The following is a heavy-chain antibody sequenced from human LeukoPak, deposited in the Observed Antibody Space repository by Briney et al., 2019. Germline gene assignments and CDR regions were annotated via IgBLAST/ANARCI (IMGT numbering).Heavy chain of an antibody. CDR1: GGAFSVNS. D-gene: IGHD5-24*01. V-gene: IGHV4-34*01. J-gene: IGHJ4*02. CDR3: ARGSEVDGYNPFDDY. Sequence: PSETLSLTCAVYGGAFSVNSWSWSPQPPGKGLEWIGEINHSGSTNYNPSLKSRVTISVDTSKNQLSLKLSSVTAADTAVYYCARGSEVDGYNPFDDYWGQGTLVTVSS. CDR2: INHSGST.